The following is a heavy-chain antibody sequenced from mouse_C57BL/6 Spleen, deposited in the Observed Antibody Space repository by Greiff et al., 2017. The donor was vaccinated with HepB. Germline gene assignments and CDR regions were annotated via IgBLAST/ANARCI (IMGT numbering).Heavy chain of an antibody. V-gene: IGHV5-6*01. D-gene: IGHD2-5*01. CDR1: GFTFSSYG. Sequence: EVKVVESGGDLVKPGGSLKLSCAASGFTFSSYGMSWVRQTPDKRLEWVATISSGGSYTYYPDSVKGRFTISRDNAKNTLYLQMSSLKSEDTAMYYCARHLVTTDYYAMDYWGQGTSVTVSS. CDR2: ISSGGSYT. J-gene: IGHJ4*01. CDR3: ARHLVTTDYYAMDY.